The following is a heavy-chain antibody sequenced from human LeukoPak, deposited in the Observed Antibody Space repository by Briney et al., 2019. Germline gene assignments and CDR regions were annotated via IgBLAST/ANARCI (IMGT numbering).Heavy chain of an antibody. D-gene: IGHD3-22*01. CDR3: ARDFYGSSGPLTVNRGDY. V-gene: IGHV1-18*01. J-gene: IGHJ4*02. CDR2: ISAYNGNT. CDR1: GYTFTSYG. Sequence: ASVKVSCKASGYTFTSYGISWVRQAPGQGLEWMGWISAYNGNTNYAQKLQGRVTMTTDTSTNTAYMELRSLRSDDTAVYYCARDFYGSSGPLTVNRGDYWGQGTLVTVSS.